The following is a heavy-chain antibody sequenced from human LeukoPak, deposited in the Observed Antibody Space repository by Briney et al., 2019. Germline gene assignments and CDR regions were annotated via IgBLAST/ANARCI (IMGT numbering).Heavy chain of an antibody. Sequence: ASVKVSCKASGYTLSSHFMHWVRQAPGQGLEWMGMINPSDGTTRAAQKFEGRVTVTRDTSTSTLYMDLSSLRSEDTAAYFCARATDQDFDFWGQGTLVTVSS. J-gene: IGHJ4*02. CDR1: GYTLSSHF. V-gene: IGHV1-46*01. CDR3: ARATDQDFDF. CDR2: INPSDGTT.